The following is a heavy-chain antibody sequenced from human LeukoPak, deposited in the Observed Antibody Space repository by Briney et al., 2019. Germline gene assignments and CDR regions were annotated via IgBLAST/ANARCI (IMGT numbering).Heavy chain of an antibody. Sequence: GGSLRLSCAASGFTFRTYSMHWVRQAPGKGLEWVSYISGSSSTIYYAHSVKGRFTISRDNAKNSLYLQMNSLRDEDTAVYYCAREDSVVLEHLEPSMDVWGQGTTVTVSS. D-gene: IGHD2-2*01. J-gene: IGHJ6*02. V-gene: IGHV3-48*02. CDR2: ISGSSSTI. CDR1: GFTFRTYS. CDR3: AREDSVVLEHLEPSMDV.